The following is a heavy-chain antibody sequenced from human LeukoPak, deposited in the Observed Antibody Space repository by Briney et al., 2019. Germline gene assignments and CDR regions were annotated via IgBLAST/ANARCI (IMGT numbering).Heavy chain of an antibody. J-gene: IGHJ4*02. CDR2: IWYDGSNK. CDR3: AREGGILKYFDY. V-gene: IGHV3-33*01. Sequence: GGSLRLSCAASGFTFSSYGMHWVRQAPGKGLEWVAVIWYDGSNKYYADSVKGRFTISRDNSENTLYLQMNSLRAEDTAVYYCAREGGILKYFDYWGQGTLVTVSS. CDR1: GFTFSSYG. D-gene: IGHD3-16*01.